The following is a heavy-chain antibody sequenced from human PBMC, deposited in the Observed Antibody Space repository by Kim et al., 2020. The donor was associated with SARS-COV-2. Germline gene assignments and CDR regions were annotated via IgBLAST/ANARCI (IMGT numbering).Heavy chain of an antibody. D-gene: IGHD5-12*01. CDR3: STVLRGSSDY. V-gene: IGHV4-39*01. CDR2: ST. Sequence: STYYNPSLKSGVTISVDTSKNQFSLKLSSVTAADTAVYYCSTVLRGSSDYWGQGTLVTVSS. J-gene: IGHJ4*02.